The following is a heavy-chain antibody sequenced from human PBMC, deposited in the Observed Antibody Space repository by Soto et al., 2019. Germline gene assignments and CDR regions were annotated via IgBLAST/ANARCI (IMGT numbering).Heavy chain of an antibody. CDR3: ARGRRRLLRATVYFDY. D-gene: IGHD1-26*01. J-gene: IGHJ4*02. V-gene: IGHV4-34*01. Sequence: PSETLSLTCAVDGGSVSGYYWTWIRQPPGKGLEWIGEINHSGSTNYNPSLKSRVTISVDTSKKQFSLKLSSVTAADTAVYYCARGRRRLLRATVYFDYWGQGTLVTVSS. CDR1: GGSVSGYY. CDR2: INHSGST.